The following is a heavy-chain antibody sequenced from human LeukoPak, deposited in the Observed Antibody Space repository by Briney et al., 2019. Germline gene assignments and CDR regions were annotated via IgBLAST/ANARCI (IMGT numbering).Heavy chain of an antibody. CDR2: LYTTGTT. D-gene: IGHD1-26*01. Sequence: PSETLSLTCAVSGASITSCYWSWVRQSAGKGLEWIGRLYTTGTTYYNPSLKSRVTMSGDSSKNQLSLTLTSVTTADTAVYYCVRDGANWEEPNDAFDTWGQGALLT. V-gene: IGHV4-4*07. CDR1: GASITSCY. CDR3: VRDGANWEEPNDAFDT. J-gene: IGHJ3*02.